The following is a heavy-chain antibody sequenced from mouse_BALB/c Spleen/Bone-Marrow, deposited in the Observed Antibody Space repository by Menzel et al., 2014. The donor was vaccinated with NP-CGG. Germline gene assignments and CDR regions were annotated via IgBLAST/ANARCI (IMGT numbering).Heavy chain of an antibody. V-gene: IGHV1-15*01. D-gene: IGHD1-1*01. CDR3: KRDGSSRWYFDV. CDR1: GYTFTDYE. J-gene: IGHJ1*01. Sequence: VQLQQSGAELVRPGASVTLSCKASGYTFTDYEMHWVKQTPVHGLEWIGAIDPETGGTAYNQKFKGKATLTADKSSSTAYMELRSLTSEDSAVYYCKRDGSSRWYFDVWGAGTTVTVSS. CDR2: IDPETGGT.